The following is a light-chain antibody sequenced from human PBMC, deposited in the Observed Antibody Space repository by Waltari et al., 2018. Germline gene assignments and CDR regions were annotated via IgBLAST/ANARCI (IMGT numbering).Light chain of an antibody. CDR1: QSVSSN. CDR2: GAS. CDR3: QQYNNWPPELT. Sequence: EIVTTQSPATLSVSPGERATLSCRASQSVSSNLAWYQQKPGQAPRLLSYGASTRATGIPARFSGSGSGTEFTLTISSLQSEDFAVYYCQQYNNWPPELTFGGGTKVEIK. J-gene: IGKJ4*01. V-gene: IGKV3D-15*01.